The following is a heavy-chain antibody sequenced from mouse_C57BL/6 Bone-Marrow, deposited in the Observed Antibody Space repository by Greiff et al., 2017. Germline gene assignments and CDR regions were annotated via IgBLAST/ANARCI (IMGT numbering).Heavy chain of an antibody. CDR3: ARDYGSSYDV. V-gene: IGHV1-69*01. J-gene: IGHJ1*03. Sequence: VQLQQPGAELVMPGASVKLSCKASGYTFTSYWMHWVKQRPGQGLEWIGEIDPSDSYTNYNQKFKGKSTLTVDKSSSTAYMQLSSLTSEASAVYYCARDYGSSYDVWGTGTTVTVSS. CDR1: GYTFTSYW. CDR2: IDPSDSYT. D-gene: IGHD1-1*01.